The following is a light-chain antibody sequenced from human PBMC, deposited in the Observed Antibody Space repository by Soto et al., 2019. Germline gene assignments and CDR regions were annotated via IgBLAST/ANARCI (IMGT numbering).Light chain of an antibody. J-gene: IGLJ1*01. CDR2: SNN. CDR3: AAWDDSLSAHYV. CDR1: SSNIGSNY. Sequence: QSVLTQPPSASGTPGQRVTISCSGSSSNIGSNYVYWYQQLPGTAPKLLIYSNNQRPSGVPDRFSGSESGTSASLAISGLRSEDEADYYCAAWDDSLSAHYVFGTGTKLTVL. V-gene: IGLV1-47*02.